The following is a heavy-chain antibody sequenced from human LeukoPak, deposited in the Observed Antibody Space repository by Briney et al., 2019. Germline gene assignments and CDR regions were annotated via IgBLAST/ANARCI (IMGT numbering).Heavy chain of an antibody. J-gene: IGHJ4*02. Sequence: GRSLRLSCAASGFTFSTYFMHWVRQAPGKALEWVSAISGSGGSTYYADSVKGRFTISRDNSKNTLYLQMNSLRAEDTAVYYCAKGWFGSGYHFDYWGQGTLVTVSS. V-gene: IGHV3-23*01. CDR3: AKGWFGSGYHFDY. CDR2: ISGSGGST. CDR1: GFTFSTYF. D-gene: IGHD3-3*01.